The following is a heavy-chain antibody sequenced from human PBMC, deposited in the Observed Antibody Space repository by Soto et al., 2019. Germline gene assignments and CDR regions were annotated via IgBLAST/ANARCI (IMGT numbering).Heavy chain of an antibody. CDR3: ASGIQLWLRRINNGYSG. CDR1: GGTFSTYA. CDR2: IIPMFGTA. V-gene: IGHV1-69*12. Sequence: QVQLVQSGAEVKKPESSVKVSCKAPGGTFSTYAISWVRQAPGQGLEWMGGIIPMFGTANYAQRFQDRVTITADDSTNTVYMELSSLRSEDTAVYFCASGIQLWLRRINNGYSGWGQGTLVIVSS. J-gene: IGHJ4*02. D-gene: IGHD5-18*01.